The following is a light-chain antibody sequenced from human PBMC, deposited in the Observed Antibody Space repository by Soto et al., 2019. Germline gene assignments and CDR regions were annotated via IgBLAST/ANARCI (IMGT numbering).Light chain of an antibody. CDR2: DAS. CDR1: QSVSSY. J-gene: IGKJ1*01. CDR3: QQRSKRET. Sequence: EIVLTQSPATLSLSPGERATLSCRASQSVSSYLAWYQQKPGQAPRLLIYDASNRATGIPARFSGSGSGTDFTLTISSLEPEDFAVYYCQQRSKRETFGKGTKV. V-gene: IGKV3-11*01.